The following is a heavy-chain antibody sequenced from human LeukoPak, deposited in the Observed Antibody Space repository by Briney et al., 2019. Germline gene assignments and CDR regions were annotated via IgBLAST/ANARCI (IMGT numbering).Heavy chain of an antibody. Sequence: GASVKVSCKASGYTFTSYGISWVRQAPGQGLEWMGWMNPNSGNTGYAQKFQGRVTITRNTSISTAYMELSSLRSEDTAVYYCASRYDSSGWYFFDYWGQGTLVTVSS. CDR3: ASRYDSSGWYFFDY. CDR1: GYTFTSYG. D-gene: IGHD6-19*01. CDR2: MNPNSGNT. V-gene: IGHV1-8*03. J-gene: IGHJ4*02.